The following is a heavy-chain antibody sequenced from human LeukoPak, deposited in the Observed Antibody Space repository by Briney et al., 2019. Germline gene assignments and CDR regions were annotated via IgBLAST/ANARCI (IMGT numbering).Heavy chain of an antibody. V-gene: IGHV3-23*01. CDR1: GFTFSSYA. CDR3: AKDRVVVVPAAIFDY. CDR2: ISGSGGST. Sequence: GGSLRLSCAASGFTFSSYAMSWVRQAPGKGLEWVSAISGSGGSTYYADSVKGRFTISRDNSKNTLYLQTNSLRAEDTAVYYCAKDRVVVVPAAIFDYWGQGTLVTVSS. D-gene: IGHD2-2*02. J-gene: IGHJ4*02.